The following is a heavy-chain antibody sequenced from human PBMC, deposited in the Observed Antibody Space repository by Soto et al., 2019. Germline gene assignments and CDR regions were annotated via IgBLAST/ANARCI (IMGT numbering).Heavy chain of an antibody. Sequence: ACSEAPGETIACNCIRWPCHDPGEGLEWMGWISAYNGNTNYAQKLQGRVTMTTDTSTSTAYMELRSLRSDDTAVYYCACLTKTMRYYYHGMDVWGQGTTVTVSS. D-gene: IGHD1-20*01. CDR3: ACLTKTMRYYYHGMDV. V-gene: IGHV1-18*01. CDR2: ISAYNGNT. CDR1: GETIACNC. J-gene: IGHJ6*02.